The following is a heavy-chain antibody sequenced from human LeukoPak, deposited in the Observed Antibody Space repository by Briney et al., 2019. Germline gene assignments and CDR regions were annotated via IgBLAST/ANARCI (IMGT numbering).Heavy chain of an antibody. CDR2: IYYSGRT. Sequence: SETLSLTCTVSGGSISSSSYYWGWIRQPPGKGLEWIGSIYYSGRTYYNPSLKSRVTISVDTSKNQFSLKLSSVIAADTAVYYCARSEMVPAAGYDYWGQGTLVTVSS. D-gene: IGHD6-13*01. V-gene: IGHV4-39*01. J-gene: IGHJ4*02. CDR3: ARSEMVPAAGYDY. CDR1: GGSISSSSYY.